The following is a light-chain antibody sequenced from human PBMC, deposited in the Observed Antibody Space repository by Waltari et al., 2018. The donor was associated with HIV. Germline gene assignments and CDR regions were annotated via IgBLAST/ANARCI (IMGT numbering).Light chain of an antibody. V-gene: IGLV1-51*01. CDR2: DNT. J-gene: IGLJ3*02. CDR3: GTWDGSLNVWV. Sequence: QSVLTQPPSVSAASGQKVTISCSGSSSNIGNNFVSWYQQLPGIAPKLLIYDNTKRPSGNPDRFSGSKSGTSATLVITGLQTGDEADYYCGTWDGSLNVWVFGGGTKVTV. CDR1: SSNIGNNF.